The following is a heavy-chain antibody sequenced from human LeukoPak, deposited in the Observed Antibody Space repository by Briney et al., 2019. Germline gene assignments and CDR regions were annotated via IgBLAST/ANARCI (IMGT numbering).Heavy chain of an antibody. J-gene: IGHJ4*02. D-gene: IGHD3-22*01. Sequence: ASVKVSCKASGYTFTAYYMHWVRHAPGQGLEWMGWIKPSSGGTKYSQTFQGGVTMTRDTYINTAYMELSRLTSDDTAVYYCARGSNYYDYLDGDYWGPGALVTVSS. CDR1: GYTFTAYY. CDR3: ARGSNYYDYLDGDY. V-gene: IGHV1-2*02. CDR2: IKPSSGGT.